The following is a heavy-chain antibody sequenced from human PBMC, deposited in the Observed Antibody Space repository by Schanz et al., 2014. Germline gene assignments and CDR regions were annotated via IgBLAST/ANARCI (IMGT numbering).Heavy chain of an antibody. CDR2: INPSVRGT. Sequence: QVQLVQSGTEVKKPGASVKVSCKASGYTFTNFYIHWVRQAPGQGLEWVGIINPSVRGTHFARECQGRITVTTDTSTSTVYLELSSLRSDDTAVYYCARGGGPEDVFDIWGQGTILTVSS. CDR1: GYTFTNFY. V-gene: IGHV1-46*01. D-gene: IGHD5-12*01. CDR3: ARGGGPEDVFDI. J-gene: IGHJ3*02.